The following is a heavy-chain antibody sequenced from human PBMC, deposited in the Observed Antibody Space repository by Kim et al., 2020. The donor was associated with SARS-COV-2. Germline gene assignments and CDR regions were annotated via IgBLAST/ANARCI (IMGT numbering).Heavy chain of an antibody. CDR2: IDPSDSYT. D-gene: IGHD3-9*01. J-gene: IGHJ6*02. Sequence: GESLKISCKGSGYSFTSYWISWVRQMPGKGLEWMGRIDPSDSYTNYSPSFQGHVTISADKSISTAYLQWSSLKASDTAMYYCARHEYYDILTGPRYGMDVWGQGTTVNVSS. CDR1: GYSFTSYW. V-gene: IGHV5-10-1*01. CDR3: ARHEYYDILTGPRYGMDV.